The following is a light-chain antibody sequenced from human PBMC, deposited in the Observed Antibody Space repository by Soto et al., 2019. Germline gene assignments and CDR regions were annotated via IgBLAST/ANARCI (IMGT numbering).Light chain of an antibody. CDR1: QSVGTN. V-gene: IGKV3-15*01. CDR3: QQYDNWRT. CDR2: GAS. Sequence: EILMTQSPATLSVSPGERATLSCRAGQSVGTNLAWYQQKPGQAPRLLIYGASTRATGIPARFSGSGSGTEFTLTISSLESEDFALYYCQQYDNWRTFGQGTKVEVK. J-gene: IGKJ1*01.